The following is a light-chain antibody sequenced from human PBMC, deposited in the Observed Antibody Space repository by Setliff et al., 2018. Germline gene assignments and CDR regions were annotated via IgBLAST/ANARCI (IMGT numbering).Light chain of an antibody. CDR3: SLYSGSNNFF. CDR1: NSDVGGYNY. Sequence: QSVLTQPAAVSGSPGQSITISCAGTNSDVGGYNYVSWYQQHPNKAPKLIIYEVTKRPSGVPDRFSGSNSGNTASLTVSGLQAEDEADYYCSLYSGSNNFFFGSGTKGTVL. CDR2: EVT. J-gene: IGLJ1*01. V-gene: IGLV2-8*01.